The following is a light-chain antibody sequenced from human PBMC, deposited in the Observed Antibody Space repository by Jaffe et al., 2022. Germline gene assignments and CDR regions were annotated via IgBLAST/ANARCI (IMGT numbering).Light chain of an antibody. CDR1: SSDIGDYNY. CDR3: SSWTGRSTLLI. V-gene: IGLV2-14*03. Sequence: QSALTQPASVSGSPGQSITISCSGTSSDIGDYNYVSWYQQHPGKAPKVLIYDVSNRPSGVSNRFSGSKSGNTASLTISGLQAEDEADYYCSSWTGRSTLLIFGGGTKLTVL. CDR2: DVS. J-gene: IGLJ2*01.